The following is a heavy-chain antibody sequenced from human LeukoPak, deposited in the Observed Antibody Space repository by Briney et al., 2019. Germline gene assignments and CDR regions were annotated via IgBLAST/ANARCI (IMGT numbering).Heavy chain of an antibody. D-gene: IGHD5-18*01. J-gene: IGHJ4*02. Sequence: GGSLRLSCAASGFTFSSYGMHWVRQAPGKGLEWVAFVRYDGSNKYYADSVKGRFTISRDSSKNTLYLQMNSLRPEDTAVYYCAKGRGQSYPHYYFDSWGQGTLVTVSS. V-gene: IGHV3-30*02. CDR3: AKGRGQSYPHYYFDS. CDR1: GFTFSSYG. CDR2: VRYDGSNK.